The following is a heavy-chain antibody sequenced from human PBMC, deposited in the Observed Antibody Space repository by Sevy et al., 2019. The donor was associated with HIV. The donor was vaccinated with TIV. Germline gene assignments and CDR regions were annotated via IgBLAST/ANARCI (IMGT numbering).Heavy chain of an antibody. CDR3: TTKGDFWSGYQYFDY. V-gene: IGHV3-15*01. J-gene: IGHJ4*02. CDR1: GFTFSNAW. Sequence: GGSLSLSCAASGFTFSNAWMSWVRQAPGKGLEWVGRIKSQTDGGTTDYAAPVKGRFTISRDDSKNTLYLQMNSLKIEDTAVYYCTTKGDFWSGYQYFDYWGQGTLVTVSS. CDR2: IKSQTDGGTT. D-gene: IGHD3-3*01.